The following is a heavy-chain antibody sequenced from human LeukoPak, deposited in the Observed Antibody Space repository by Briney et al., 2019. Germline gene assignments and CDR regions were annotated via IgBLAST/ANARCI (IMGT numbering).Heavy chain of an antibody. V-gene: IGHV3-23*01. CDR3: TRYNNDHFDY. Sequence: PGGSLRLSCAASGFTFSSYAMSWVRQAPGKGLEWVSAISGSGGSTYYADSVKGRFTISRDNSKNTMSVQMDDLRAEDTAVYYCTRYNNDHFDYWGQGTQVTVSS. J-gene: IGHJ4*02. CDR2: ISGSGGST. D-gene: IGHD1-14*01. CDR1: GFTFSSYA.